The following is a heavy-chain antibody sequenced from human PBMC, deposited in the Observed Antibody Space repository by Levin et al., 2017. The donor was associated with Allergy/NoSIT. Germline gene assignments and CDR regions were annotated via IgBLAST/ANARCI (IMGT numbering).Heavy chain of an antibody. Sequence: GGSLRLSCAISGFTLSGNVIHWVRQPPVKGLEWVSSVRGGGDTYYADSVKGRFTISRDNSKNTLYLQMNSLRVEDTAVYYCLGAGGGSSWGQGTLVTVSS. CDR2: VRGGGDT. D-gene: IGHD1-26*01. CDR3: LGAGGGSS. J-gene: IGHJ4*02. CDR1: GFTLSGNV. V-gene: IGHV3-23*01.